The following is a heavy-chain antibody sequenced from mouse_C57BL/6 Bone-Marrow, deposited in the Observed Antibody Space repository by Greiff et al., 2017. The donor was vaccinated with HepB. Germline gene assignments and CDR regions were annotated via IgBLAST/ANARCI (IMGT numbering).Heavy chain of an antibody. CDR1: GFTFSDYY. Sequence: EVNVVESGGGLVQPGGSLKLSCAASGFTFSDYYMYWVRQTPEKRLEWVAYISNGGGSTYYPDTVKGRFTISRDNAKNTLYLQMSRLKSEDTAMYYCARSGTGFDYWGQGTTLTVSS. J-gene: IGHJ2*01. CDR2: ISNGGGST. D-gene: IGHD4-1*01. V-gene: IGHV5-12*01. CDR3: ARSGTGFDY.